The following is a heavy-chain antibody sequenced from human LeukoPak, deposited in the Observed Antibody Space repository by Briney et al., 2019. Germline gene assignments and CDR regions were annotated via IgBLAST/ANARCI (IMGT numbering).Heavy chain of an antibody. V-gene: IGHV1-69*13. CDR1: GGTFSSYA. D-gene: IGHD5-18*01. Sequence: SVKVSCKASGGTFSSYAISWVRQAPGQGLERMGGIIPIFGTANYAQKFQGRVTITADESTSTAYMELSSLRSEDTAVYYCARSDTAMAQDYYYYGMDVWGQGTTVTVSS. J-gene: IGHJ6*02. CDR2: IIPIFGTA. CDR3: ARSDTAMAQDYYYYGMDV.